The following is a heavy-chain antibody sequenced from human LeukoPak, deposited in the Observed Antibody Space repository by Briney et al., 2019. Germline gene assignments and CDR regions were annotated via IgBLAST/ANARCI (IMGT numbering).Heavy chain of an antibody. Sequence: GGTLRLSCAASGFTFSSYAMSWVRQAPGKGLEWVSAISGSGGSTYYADSVKGRFTISRDNSKNTLYLQMNSLRAEDTAVYYCAKSATQQLDSAGDYWGQGTLVTVSS. V-gene: IGHV3-23*01. D-gene: IGHD6-6*01. CDR3: AKSATQQLDSAGDY. CDR2: ISGSGGST. J-gene: IGHJ4*02. CDR1: GFTFSSYA.